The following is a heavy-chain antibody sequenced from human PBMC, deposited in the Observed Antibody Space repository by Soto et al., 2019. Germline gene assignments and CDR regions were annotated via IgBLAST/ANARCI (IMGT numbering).Heavy chain of an antibody. CDR3: ARGHPIYDSSGYYRAYWYFDL. Sequence: QVQLQESGPGLVKPPQTLSLTCTVSGGSISSGNYYWSWIRQPPGKGLEWIGYISYSGSTYYNPSIKRRVTISVDTSKTQFSLKLSSVTAADTAVYFCARGHPIYDSSGYYRAYWYFDLWVRGTLVTVSS. V-gene: IGHV4-30-4*01. J-gene: IGHJ2*01. CDR2: ISYSGST. CDR1: GGSISSGNYY. D-gene: IGHD3-22*01.